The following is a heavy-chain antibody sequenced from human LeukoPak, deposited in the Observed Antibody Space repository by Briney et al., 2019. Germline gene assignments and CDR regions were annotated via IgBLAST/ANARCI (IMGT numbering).Heavy chain of an antibody. Sequence: SETLSLTCTVSGGSISSYYWSWIRQPPGKGLEWIGCIYYSGSTNYNPSLKSRVTISVDTSKNQFSLKLSSVTAADTAVYYCARGKSSGYYLHFDYWGQGTLVTVSS. D-gene: IGHD3-22*01. CDR3: ARGKSSGYYLHFDY. J-gene: IGHJ4*02. CDR2: IYYSGST. CDR1: GGSISSYY. V-gene: IGHV4-59*01.